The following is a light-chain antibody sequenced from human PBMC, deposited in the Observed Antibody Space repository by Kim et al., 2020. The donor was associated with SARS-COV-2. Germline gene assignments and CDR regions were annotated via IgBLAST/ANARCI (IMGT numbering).Light chain of an antibody. CDR2: EVT. Sequence: GQSVTIACTGTSSDGGGYNYVSWYQHHPGKAPKLLIYEVTKRPSGVPDRFSGSKSGNTASLTVSGLQPEDESDYYCSSYAGINIFVFGTGTKVTVL. V-gene: IGLV2-8*01. CDR1: SSDGGGYNY. J-gene: IGLJ1*01. CDR3: SSYAGINIFV.